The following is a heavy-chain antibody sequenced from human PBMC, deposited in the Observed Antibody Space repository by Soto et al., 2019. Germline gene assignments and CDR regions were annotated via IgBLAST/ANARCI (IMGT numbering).Heavy chain of an antibody. Sequence: QVQLQESGPGLVKPSQTLSLTCTVSGGSISSGGYYWSWIRQHPGNGLEWIGYIYYSGSTYYNQSLKSRLTISVDTSKNQFSLKLSSVPAADTAVYYCATDTPSMGDYRTIHGSYGLDVWGQGNTVTVSS. CDR1: GGSISSGGYY. D-gene: IGHD4-4*01. J-gene: IGHJ6*02. V-gene: IGHV4-31*03. CDR2: IYYSGST. CDR3: ATDTPSMGDYRTIHGSYGLDV.